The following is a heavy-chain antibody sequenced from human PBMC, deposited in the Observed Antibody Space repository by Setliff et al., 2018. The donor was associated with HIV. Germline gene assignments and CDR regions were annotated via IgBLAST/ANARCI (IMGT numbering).Heavy chain of an antibody. CDR2: IYYTGST. CDR3: ARHYGDYVFDS. CDR1: GASIRTTSYP. D-gene: IGHD4-17*01. Sequence: ETLSLTCSVSGASIRTTSYPWGWIRQAPGKGLEWIGSIYYTGSTYYNPSFKSRATISVDTSENQFSLKMYSVTAADTAVYYCARHYGDYVFDSWGQGTLVTVSS. J-gene: IGHJ4*02. V-gene: IGHV4-39*01.